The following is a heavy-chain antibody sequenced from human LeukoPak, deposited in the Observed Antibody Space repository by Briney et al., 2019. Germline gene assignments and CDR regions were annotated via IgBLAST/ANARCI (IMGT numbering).Heavy chain of an antibody. CDR1: GFTFSSYW. V-gene: IGHV3-7*01. D-gene: IGHD3-3*01. Sequence: GGSLRLSCAASGFTFSSYWMSWVRQAPGKGLEWVANIKQDGSEKYYVDSVKGRFTISRDNAKNSLYLQMNSLRAEDTAVYYCARDLNQGFLEWLFGYWGQGTLVTVSS. J-gene: IGHJ4*02. CDR3: ARDLNQGFLEWLFGY. CDR2: IKQDGSEK.